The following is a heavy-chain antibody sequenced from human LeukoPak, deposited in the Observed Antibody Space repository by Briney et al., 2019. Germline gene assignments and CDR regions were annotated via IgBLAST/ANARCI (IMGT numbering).Heavy chain of an antibody. CDR1: GGSISSGNYY. V-gene: IGHV4-61*02. J-gene: IGHJ4*02. CDR2: IYTSGST. Sequence: SQTLSLTCTVSGGSISSGNYYWNWIRQPAGKGLEWLGRIYTSGSTNYNPSLKSRVTISVDTSKNQFSLKLSSVTAADTAVYYCARPRVPMSRSPLHYWGQGTLVTVSS. CDR3: ARPRVPMSRSPLHY. D-gene: IGHD3-10*02.